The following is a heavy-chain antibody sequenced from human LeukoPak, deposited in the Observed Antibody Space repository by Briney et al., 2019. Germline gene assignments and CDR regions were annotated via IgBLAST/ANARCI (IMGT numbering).Heavy chain of an antibody. CDR1: GFTFSSYW. CDR3: TRGTNNDY. CDR2: MNQDGAKK. Sequence: GGSLRLSCAASGFTFSSYWMSSVRQAPGKGLEWVAYMNQDGAKKSYVDSVKGRFTISRDNAKSALSLQMNSLRAEDTAVYYCTRGTNNDYWGQGTLVTVSS. J-gene: IGHJ4*02. V-gene: IGHV3-7*01.